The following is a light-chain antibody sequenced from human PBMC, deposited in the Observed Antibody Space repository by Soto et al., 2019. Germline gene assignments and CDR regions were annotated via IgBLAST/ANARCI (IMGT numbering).Light chain of an antibody. CDR2: GAS. Sequence: IVLTQSPGTLSLSPGERATLSCRASESLDSEYIAWYQHKPGQAPRLLIYGASSRATGIQDRFSGSGAGTDFTLTIRRLEREYFVVYSCQHYGSLFGPGTPVDIK. CDR3: QHYGSL. V-gene: IGKV3-20*01. CDR1: ESLDSEY. J-gene: IGKJ3*01.